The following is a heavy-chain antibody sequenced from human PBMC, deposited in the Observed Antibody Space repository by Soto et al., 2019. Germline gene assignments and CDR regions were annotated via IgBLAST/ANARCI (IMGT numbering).Heavy chain of an antibody. Sequence: SETLSLTCTVSGGSISSSSYYWGWIRQPPGKGLEWIGSIYYSGSTYYNPSLKSRVTISVDTSKNQFSLKLRSVTAADTAVYYCASPARYSFDTWGQGTLVTVSS. CDR3: ASPARYSFDT. J-gene: IGHJ5*02. CDR1: GGSISSSSYY. CDR2: IYYSGST. V-gene: IGHV4-39*01. D-gene: IGHD6-13*01.